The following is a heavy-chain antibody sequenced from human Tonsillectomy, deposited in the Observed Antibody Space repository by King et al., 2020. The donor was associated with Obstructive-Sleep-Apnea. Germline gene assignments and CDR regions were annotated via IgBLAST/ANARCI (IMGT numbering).Heavy chain of an antibody. D-gene: IGHD3-10*01. CDR2: INSDGSSP. Sequence: VQLVESGGGLVQPGGSLRLSCAAAGFTFSSYWMHWVRQAPGKGLVWGSRINSDGSSPSYADSVKGRFTISRDNAKNTLYLQMNSLRAEDTAVYYCARVTGGSGSYYHDPYDYWGQGTLVTVSS. CDR1: GFTFSSYW. J-gene: IGHJ4*02. CDR3: ARVTGGSGSYYHDPYDY. V-gene: IGHV3-74*01.